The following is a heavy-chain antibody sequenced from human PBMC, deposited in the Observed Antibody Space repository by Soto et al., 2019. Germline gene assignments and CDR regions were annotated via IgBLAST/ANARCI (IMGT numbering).Heavy chain of an antibody. CDR1: GYTFTSYY. V-gene: IGHV1-46*03. CDR2: INPSGGST. CDR3: ARDFRNYYGSGSYYYGPGY. J-gene: IGHJ4*02. D-gene: IGHD3-10*01. Sequence: QVQLVQSGAEVKKPGASVKVSCKASGYTFTSYYMHWVRQAPGQGLEWMGIINPSGGSTSYAQKFQGRVTMKRDTSQIKVYMELSSLRSEDTAVYYGARDFRNYYGSGSYYYGPGYWGQGTLVTVSS.